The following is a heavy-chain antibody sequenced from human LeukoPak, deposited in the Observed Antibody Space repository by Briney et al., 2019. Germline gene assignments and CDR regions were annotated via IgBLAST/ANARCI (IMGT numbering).Heavy chain of an antibody. Sequence: SETLSLTCTVSGGSISSSSYYWGWIRQPPGKGLEGIGSIYYSGSTYYNPSLKSRVTISVDTSKNQSSLKLSSVTAAETAVYYCARTKKYYFDYWGQGTLVTVSS. CDR3: ARTKKYYFDY. CDR2: IYYSGST. J-gene: IGHJ4*02. CDR1: GGSISSSSYY. V-gene: IGHV4-39*07.